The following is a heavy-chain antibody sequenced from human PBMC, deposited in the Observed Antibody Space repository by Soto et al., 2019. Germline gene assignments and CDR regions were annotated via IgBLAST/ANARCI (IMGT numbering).Heavy chain of an antibody. CDR3: ARPFGNYGDYGLSLAY. J-gene: IGHJ4*02. CDR1: GYVFTGYG. D-gene: IGHD4-17*01. Sequence: QVQLVQSGAEVKKPGSSVKVSCKASGYVFTGYGISWVRQAPGQGLEWMAWISDYNGNTKYAQKLQRGVSTPTDSTMSSAYLELSTLRSDATAGYCCARPFGNYGDYGLSLAYWGPGTLVTVSS. CDR2: ISDYNGNT. V-gene: IGHV1-18*01.